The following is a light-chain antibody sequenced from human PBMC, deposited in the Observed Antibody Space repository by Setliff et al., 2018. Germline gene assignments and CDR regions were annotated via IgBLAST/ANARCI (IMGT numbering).Light chain of an antibody. Sequence: QSALTQPRSVSGSPGQSVTISCTGTSSDVGGYNYVSWYQQHPGKAPKVMIYDVSKRPSGVPDRFSGSKSGNTASLTISGLQAEDEAEYYYCSYAGSYTYVFGTGTKVTVL. J-gene: IGLJ1*01. CDR1: SSDVGGYNY. CDR2: DVS. CDR3: CSYAGSYTYV. V-gene: IGLV2-11*01.